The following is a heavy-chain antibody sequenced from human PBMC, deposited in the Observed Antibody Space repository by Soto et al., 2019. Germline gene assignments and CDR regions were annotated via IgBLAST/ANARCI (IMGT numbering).Heavy chain of an antibody. CDR1: GGTFSSYA. CDR3: ARVRVRFLEWLGSEG. J-gene: IGHJ4*02. V-gene: IGHV1-69*12. D-gene: IGHD3-3*01. CDR2: IIPIFGTA. Sequence: QVQLVQSGAEVKKPGTWVKVSCKASGGTFSSYAFSWVRQAPGQGLEWMGGIIPIFGTANYAQKFQGRVTITADESTSTAYMELSSLRSEDTAVYYCARVRVRFLEWLGSEGWGQGTLVTVSS.